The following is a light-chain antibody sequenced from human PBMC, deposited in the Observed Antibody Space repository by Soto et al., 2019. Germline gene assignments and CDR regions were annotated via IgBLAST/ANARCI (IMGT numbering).Light chain of an antibody. J-gene: IGKJ3*01. CDR3: QLYGGSPIFS. CDR1: QHIASSY. CDR2: GAS. V-gene: IGKV3-20*01. Sequence: IVLTPSPGTLSLSPGERGTLSCRASQHIASSYLAWYQQKRGQPPRLLIYGASTRASGIPDRFSGSGSGTDFNLTISRLEPEDFALYYCQLYGGSPIFSFGPGTKVDI.